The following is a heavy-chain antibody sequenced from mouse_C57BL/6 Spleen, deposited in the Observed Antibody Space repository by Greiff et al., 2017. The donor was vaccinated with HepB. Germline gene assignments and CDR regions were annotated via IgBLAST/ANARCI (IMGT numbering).Heavy chain of an antibody. CDR1: GFSLTSYG. D-gene: IGHD2-4*01. CDR3: AKPTMITTGTSYYAMDY. V-gene: IGHV2-3*01. J-gene: IGHJ4*01. CDR2: IWGDGST. Sequence: VQRVESGPGLVAPSQSLSITCTVSGFSLTSYGVSWVRQPPGKGLEWLGVIWGDGSTNYHSALTSRLSISKDNSKSQVFLKLNSLQTDDTATYYCAKPTMITTGTSYYAMDYWGQGTSVTVSS.